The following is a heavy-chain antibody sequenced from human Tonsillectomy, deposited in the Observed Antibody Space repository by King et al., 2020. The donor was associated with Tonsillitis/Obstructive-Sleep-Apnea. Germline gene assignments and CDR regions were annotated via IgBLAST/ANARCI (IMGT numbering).Heavy chain of an antibody. V-gene: IGHV3-30*04. Sequence: VQLVESGGGVVQPGRSLRLSCAASGFTFSSYAMHWVRQAPGKGLEWVAVISYDGSNKYYADSVKGRFTISRDNSKNTLYLQMNSLRAEDKAVYYCARPPTYCSGGSCYSWYYYYMDVWGKGTTVTVSS. D-gene: IGHD2-15*01. J-gene: IGHJ6*03. CDR1: GFTFSSYA. CDR3: ARPPTYCSGGSCYSWYYYYMDV. CDR2: ISYDGSNK.